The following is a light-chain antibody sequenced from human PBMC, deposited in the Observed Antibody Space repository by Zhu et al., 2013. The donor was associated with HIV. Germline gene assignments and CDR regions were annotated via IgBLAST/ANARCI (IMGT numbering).Light chain of an antibody. CDR3: QQYNNWPYS. CDR2: GAS. V-gene: IGKV3-15*01. J-gene: IGKJ2*03. CDR1: QSLTTN. Sequence: ELVLTQSPVTLSVSPGEGVTLSCRASQSLTTNLAWFQHKPGQAPRLLIYGASARATGTPVRFSASGSGTDFTLTISRLQSEDFGVYYCQQYNNWPYSFGQGTKLEIK.